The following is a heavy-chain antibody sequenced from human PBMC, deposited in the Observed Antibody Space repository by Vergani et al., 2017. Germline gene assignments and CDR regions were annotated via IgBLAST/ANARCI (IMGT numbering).Heavy chain of an antibody. CDR2: IIPNFGTA. V-gene: IGHV1-69*18. CDR3: ARDRGNSGSYEYNWFDP. CDR1: GGTFSSYA. Sequence: QVQLVQSGAEVKKPGSSVKVSCKASGGTFSSYAISWVRQAPGQGLEWMGRIIPNFGTANYAQKFQGRVTITADESTSTAYMELSSLRSEDTAVYYCARDRGNSGSYEYNWFDPWGQGTLVTVSS. D-gene: IGHD1-26*01. J-gene: IGHJ5*02.